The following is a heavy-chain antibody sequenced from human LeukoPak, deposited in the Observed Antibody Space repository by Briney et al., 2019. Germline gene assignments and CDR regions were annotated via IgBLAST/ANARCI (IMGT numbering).Heavy chain of an antibody. J-gene: IGHJ4*02. Sequence: SETLSLTCTVSGGSISSGDYYWSWIRQPPGKGLEWIGYIYYSGSTNYNPSLNSRVTISVDTSKNQFSLKLSSVTPADTAVYYCARGGLSWGFDYWGQGTLVTVSS. V-gene: IGHV4-61*08. CDR3: ARGGLSWGFDY. CDR2: IYYSGST. D-gene: IGHD3-16*01. CDR1: GGSISSGDYY.